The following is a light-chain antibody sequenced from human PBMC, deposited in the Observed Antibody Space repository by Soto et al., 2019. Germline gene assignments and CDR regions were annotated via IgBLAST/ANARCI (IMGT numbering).Light chain of an antibody. CDR2: GNN. Sequence: QSVLTQPPSVSGAPGQRVTISCTGSSSNIGAGYDVHWYQQLLGTAPKLLIYGNNNRPSGVPDRFFVSKSGTSASLVITGLQAEDEADYYCQSYDSSLSGSKVVFGGGTKLTVL. CDR1: SSNIGAGYD. CDR3: QSYDSSLSGSKVV. J-gene: IGLJ2*01. V-gene: IGLV1-40*01.